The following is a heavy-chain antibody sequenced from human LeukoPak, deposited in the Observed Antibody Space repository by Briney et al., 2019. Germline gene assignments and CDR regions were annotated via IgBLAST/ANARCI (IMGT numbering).Heavy chain of an antibody. D-gene: IGHD3-22*01. Sequence: ASVKVSCKASGYTFTSYGISWVRRGPGQGLEWMGWISAYNGNTNYAQKLQGRVTMTTDTSTSTAYMELRSLRSDDTAVYYCARVRGIIGSGYLSGDAFDIWGQGTMVTVSS. CDR1: GYTFTSYG. J-gene: IGHJ3*02. V-gene: IGHV1-18*01. CDR3: ARVRGIIGSGYLSGDAFDI. CDR2: ISAYNGNT.